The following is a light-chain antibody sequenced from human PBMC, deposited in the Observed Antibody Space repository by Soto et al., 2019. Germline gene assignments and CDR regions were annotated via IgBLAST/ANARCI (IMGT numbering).Light chain of an antibody. Sequence: EIVLTQSPATLTLSPGEIATLSCRASQSVSSYLAWYQQKPGQAPRLLIYDASNRATGIPARFSGSGSGKDFTLTISSLEPEDFAVYYCKQRSNLINFGQGTRLEIK. J-gene: IGKJ5*01. CDR1: QSVSSY. V-gene: IGKV3-11*01. CDR3: KQRSNLIN. CDR2: DAS.